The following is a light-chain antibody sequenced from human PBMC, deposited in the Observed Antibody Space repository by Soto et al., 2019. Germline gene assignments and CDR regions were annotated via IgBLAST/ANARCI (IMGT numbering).Light chain of an antibody. CDR3: QHYDSSPPIT. CDR2: DAS. CDR1: QSVTSSF. V-gene: IGKV3-20*01. Sequence: DIVLTQSPGTLSLSPGERATLSCRASQSVTSSFLTWYQQKPGQAPRLLIYDASSRATGIPDRFSGSGSGTDFTLTISRLEPEDFAVYYCQHYDSSPPITFGQGTRLE. J-gene: IGKJ5*01.